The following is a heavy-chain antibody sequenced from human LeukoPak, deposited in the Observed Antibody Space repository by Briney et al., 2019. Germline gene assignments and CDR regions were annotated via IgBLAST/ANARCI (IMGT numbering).Heavy chain of an antibody. CDR3: ARHFYYDILTGYYIVPYFDY. Sequence: SETLSLTCAVYGGSFSGYYWSWIRQPPGKGLEWIGEINHSGRTNYNPSLKSRVTISVDTSKNQFSLKLSSVTAADTAVYYCARHFYYDILTGYYIVPYFDYWGQGTLVTVSS. D-gene: IGHD3-9*01. CDR2: INHSGRT. V-gene: IGHV4-34*01. CDR1: GGSFSGYY. J-gene: IGHJ4*02.